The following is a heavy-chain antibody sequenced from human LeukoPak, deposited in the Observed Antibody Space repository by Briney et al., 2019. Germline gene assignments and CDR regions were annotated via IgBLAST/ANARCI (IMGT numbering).Heavy chain of an antibody. D-gene: IGHD3-10*01. CDR2: IYYSGST. Sequence: SETLSLTCTVSGGSISSYYWSWIRQPPGKGLEWIGYIYYSGSTNYNPSLKSRVTISVDTSKNQFSLKLSSVTAADTAVYYCARAESGYYGSGSYYYYMDVWGKGTTVTISS. CDR3: ARAESGYYGSGSYYYYMDV. CDR1: GGSISSYY. V-gene: IGHV4-59*01. J-gene: IGHJ6*03.